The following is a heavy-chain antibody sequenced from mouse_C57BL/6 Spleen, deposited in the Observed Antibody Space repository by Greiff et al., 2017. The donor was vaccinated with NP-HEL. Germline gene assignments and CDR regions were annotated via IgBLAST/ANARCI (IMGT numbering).Heavy chain of an antibody. J-gene: IGHJ3*01. D-gene: IGHD2-4*01. CDR3: ARSGVYYDYDEGFAY. Sequence: VQLQQSGAELAKPGASVKLSCKASGYTFTSYWMHWVKQRPGQGLEWIGYINPSSGYTKYNQKFKDKATLTADKSSSTAYMQLSSLTYDDSEVYYCARSGVYYDYDEGFAYWGQGTLVTVSA. CDR1: GYTFTSYW. CDR2: INPSSGYT. V-gene: IGHV1-7*01.